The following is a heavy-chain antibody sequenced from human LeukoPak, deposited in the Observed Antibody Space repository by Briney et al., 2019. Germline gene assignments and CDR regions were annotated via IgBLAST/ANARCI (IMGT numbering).Heavy chain of an antibody. CDR1: DGSMISYH. V-gene: IGHV4-4*07. CDR3: ARAERTVNVFDS. CDR2: IYTTGST. D-gene: IGHD3-10*02. J-gene: IGHJ3*01. Sequence: KSSEPLSLPCRFSDGSMISYHWSWIRQPAGKGLEWIGRIYTTGSTDYNPSLMSRVTISVDTSKNQFSLKLRSVTAADTAVYYCARAERTVNVFDSWGRGTIVTVSS.